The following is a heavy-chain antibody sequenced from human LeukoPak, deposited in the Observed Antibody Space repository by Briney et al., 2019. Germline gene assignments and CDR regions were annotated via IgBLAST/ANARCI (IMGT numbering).Heavy chain of an antibody. CDR1: GFTFSSYW. CDR2: IKQDGSEK. CDR3: ARDWDYDY. J-gene: IGHJ4*02. V-gene: IGHV3-7*01. Sequence: PGGSLRLSCAASGFTFSSYWTSWVRQAPGKGLEWVANIKQDGSEKYYVDSVKGRFSISRDNAKNSLYLQMNSLRAEDTAVYYCARDWDYDYWGQGTLVTVSS. D-gene: IGHD1-7*01.